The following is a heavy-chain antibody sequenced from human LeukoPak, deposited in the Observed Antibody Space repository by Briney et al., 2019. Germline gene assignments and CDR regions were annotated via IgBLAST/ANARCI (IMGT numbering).Heavy chain of an antibody. CDR3: AKDIQGLGHCRSTSCFDGFDI. CDR1: GFTFDDYA. Sequence: GGSLRLSCAASGFTFDDYAMHWVRQAPGKGLEWVSGISWNSDSIGYADSVKGRFTISRDNAKNSPYLQMNSLRAEDTALYYCAKDIQGLGHCRSTSCFDGFDIWGQGTMVTVSS. J-gene: IGHJ3*02. V-gene: IGHV3-9*01. CDR2: ISWNSDSI. D-gene: IGHD2-2*01.